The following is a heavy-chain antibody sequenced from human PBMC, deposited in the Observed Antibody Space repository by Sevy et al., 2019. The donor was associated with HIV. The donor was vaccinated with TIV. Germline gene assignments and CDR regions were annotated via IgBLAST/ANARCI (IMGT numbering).Heavy chain of an antibody. CDR2: ISGSAFNI. CDR1: GFTFSNYA. V-gene: IGHV3-23*01. J-gene: IGHJ4*02. CDR3: AKEGPGYNYDSSGSFDY. Sequence: GGSLRLSCSASGFTFSNYAMHWVRQAPGKGLEWVSAISGSAFNIYYADSVKGRLTISRDNSKNTLYLQMNSLRAEDTAVYYCAKEGPGYNYDSSGSFDYWGQGTLVTVSS. D-gene: IGHD3-22*01.